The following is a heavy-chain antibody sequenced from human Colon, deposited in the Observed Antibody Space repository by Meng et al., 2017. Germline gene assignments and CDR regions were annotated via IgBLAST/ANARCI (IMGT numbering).Heavy chain of an antibody. Sequence: ASVKVSCKATGYTFTGYYMHWVRQAAAQGLEWMGRINHNSGGTNYSENFQGRVTMTRDTSISTAYMEPSSLRSDDTALDYCARVKGSSGSDAFDIWGHGTVVTVSS. CDR2: INHNSGGT. CDR3: ARVKGSSGSDAFDI. CDR1: GYTFTGYY. V-gene: IGHV1-2*06. D-gene: IGHD3-22*01. J-gene: IGHJ3*02.